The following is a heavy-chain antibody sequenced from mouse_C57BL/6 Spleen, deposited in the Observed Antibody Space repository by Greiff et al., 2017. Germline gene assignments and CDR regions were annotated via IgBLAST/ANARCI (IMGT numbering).Heavy chain of an antibody. Sequence: EVQLQQSGAELVRPGASVKLSCTASGFNIKDDYMHWVKQRPEQGLEWIGWIDPENGDTEYASKFQGKATITADTSSNTAYLQLSSLTSEDTAVYYGTTRHYGSSYYFDYWGQGTTLTVSS. CDR2: IDPENGDT. CDR3: TTRHYGSSYYFDY. J-gene: IGHJ2*01. V-gene: IGHV14-4*01. D-gene: IGHD1-1*01. CDR1: GFNIKDDY.